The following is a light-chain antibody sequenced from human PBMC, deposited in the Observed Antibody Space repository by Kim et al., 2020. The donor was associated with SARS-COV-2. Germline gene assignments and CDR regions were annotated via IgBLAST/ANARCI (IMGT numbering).Light chain of an antibody. V-gene: IGLV3-19*01. CDR3: NSRDSSGNHPPV. J-gene: IGLJ1*01. CDR2: GKN. Sequence: SSALTQDPAVSVALGQTVRITCQGDSLRSYYASWYQQKPGQAPVLVIYGKNNRPSGIPDRFSGSSSGNTASLTITGAQAEDEADYYCNSRDSSGNHPPVF. CDR1: SLRSYY.